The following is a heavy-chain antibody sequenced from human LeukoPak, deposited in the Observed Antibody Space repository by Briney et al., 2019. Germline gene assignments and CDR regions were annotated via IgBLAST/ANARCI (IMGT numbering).Heavy chain of an antibody. D-gene: IGHD6-19*01. CDR2: IHFSGST. J-gene: IGHJ4*02. CDR3: ASDLARGSHWSFDY. CDR1: GGSLSSGPYY. V-gene: IGHV4-61*10. Sequence: SETLSLTCTVSGGSLSSGPYYWHWLRHPAGRGLEGLGRIHFSGSTNYNPSLESRVNMSLDTSKNQISLRLSSLTAADTALYFCASDLARGSHWSFDYWGQGTLVTVSS.